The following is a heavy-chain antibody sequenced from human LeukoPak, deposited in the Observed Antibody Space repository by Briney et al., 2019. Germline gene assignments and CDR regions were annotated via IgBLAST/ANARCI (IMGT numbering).Heavy chain of an antibody. J-gene: IGHJ4*02. Sequence: GRSLRLSCAASGFTFADYAMQWVRQAPGKGLEWVSSVSWNSGNIGYAESVKGRFTISRDNAKNSLYLQMNSLRAEDTALYYCTKSPRWAAAPDYWGRGTLVTVSS. D-gene: IGHD6-13*01. CDR3: TKSPRWAAAPDY. V-gene: IGHV3-9*01. CDR2: VSWNSGNI. CDR1: GFTFADYA.